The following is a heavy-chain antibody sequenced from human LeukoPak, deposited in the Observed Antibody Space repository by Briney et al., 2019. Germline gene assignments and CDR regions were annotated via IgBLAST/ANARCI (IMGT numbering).Heavy chain of an antibody. V-gene: IGHV1-2*04. CDR2: INPNSGGT. CDR3: ARVPFWSGSRDY. Sequence: ASVKVSCKASGYTFTGYSMHWVRQAPGQGLEWMGWINPNSGGTNYAQNFRGWVTMTRDTSISTAYMELSRLRSDDTAVYYCARVPFWSGSRDYWGQGTLVTVSS. CDR1: GYTFTGYS. D-gene: IGHD3-3*01. J-gene: IGHJ4*02.